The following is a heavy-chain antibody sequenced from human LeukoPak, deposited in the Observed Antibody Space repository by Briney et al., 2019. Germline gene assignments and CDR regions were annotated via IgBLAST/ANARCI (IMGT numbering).Heavy chain of an antibody. CDR1: GGSISSYY. Sequence: SETLSLTCTVSGGSISSYYWSWIRQPAGKGLEWIGRIYTSGSTNYNPSLKSRVTMSVDKSKNQFSLKLSSVTAADTAVYYCARSTVVVITTRGAPLAYWGQGTLVTVSS. V-gene: IGHV4-4*07. J-gene: IGHJ4*02. CDR3: ARSTVVVITTRGAPLAY. D-gene: IGHD3-22*01. CDR2: IYTSGST.